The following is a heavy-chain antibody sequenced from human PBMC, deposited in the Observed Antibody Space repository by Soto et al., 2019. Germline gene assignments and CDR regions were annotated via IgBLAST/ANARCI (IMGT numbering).Heavy chain of an antibody. J-gene: IGHJ4*02. CDR2: IYYSGTT. D-gene: IGHD3-10*01. CDR1: GGSISGGGYY. V-gene: IGHV4-31*02. Sequence: SETLSLTCTVSGGSISGGGYYWSWIRQHPGKGLEWIGYIYYSGTTYYNPSLQSRVTISVNTSKNHFSLKLSSVTAADTAVYYCARGYGSGSLDYWGQGTLVTVSS. CDR3: ARGYGSGSLDY.